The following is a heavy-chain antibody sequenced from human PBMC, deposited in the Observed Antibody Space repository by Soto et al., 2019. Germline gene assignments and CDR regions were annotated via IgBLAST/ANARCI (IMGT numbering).Heavy chain of an antibody. D-gene: IGHD3-10*01. V-gene: IGHV3-7*02. CDR1: GGTFSNHW. Sequence: GGSLRLSCPVSGGTFSNHWMTWVRQAPGKGLEWVANIKRDGSEKSYVDSVKGRFSVSRDNTKNSLYLQMNNLRAEDTAVYYCATRPPDETYYGVFDYWGRGALVTVS. J-gene: IGHJ4*02. CDR3: ATRPPDETYYGVFDY. CDR2: IKRDGSEK.